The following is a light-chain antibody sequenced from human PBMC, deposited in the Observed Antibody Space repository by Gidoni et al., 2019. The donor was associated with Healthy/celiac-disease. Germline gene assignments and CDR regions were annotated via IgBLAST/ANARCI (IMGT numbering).Light chain of an antibody. J-gene: IGKJ2*04. CDR3: QQRSNWPPWS. CDR2: DAS. Sequence: IVFTQSQATLSLSPGERATLSCRASQSVSSYLAWYQQKPGQAPRLLIYDASNRATGIPARFSGSGSGTDFTLTISSLEPEDFAVYYCQQRSNWPPWSFGQGTKLEIK. V-gene: IGKV3-11*01. CDR1: QSVSSY.